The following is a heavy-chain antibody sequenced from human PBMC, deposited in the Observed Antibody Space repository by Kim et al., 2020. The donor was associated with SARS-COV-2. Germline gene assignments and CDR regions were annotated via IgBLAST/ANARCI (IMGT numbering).Heavy chain of an antibody. J-gene: IGHJ5*02. Sequence: SETLSLTCTVSGGSISSGGYYWSWIRQHPGKGLEWIGYIYYSGSTYYNPSLKSRVTISVDTSKNQFSLKLSSVTAADTAVYYCARGIAAGGVWRFDPWGQGTLVTVSS. V-gene: IGHV4-31*03. CDR3: ARGIAAGGVWRFDP. CDR2: IYYSGST. D-gene: IGHD6-13*01. CDR1: GGSISSGGYY.